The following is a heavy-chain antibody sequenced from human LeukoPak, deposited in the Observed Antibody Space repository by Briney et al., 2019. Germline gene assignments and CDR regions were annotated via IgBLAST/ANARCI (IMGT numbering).Heavy chain of an antibody. CDR1: GYTFTSYG. V-gene: IGHV1-18*01. Sequence: ASVKVSCKASGYTFTSYGISWVRQAPGQGLEWMGWISAYNGNTNYAQKLQGRVTMTTDTSTSTAYMELRSLRSGYTAVYYCTYSSTSSPLYYYYGMDVWGQGTTVTVSS. J-gene: IGHJ6*02. D-gene: IGHD2-2*01. CDR3: TYSSTSSPLYYYYGMDV. CDR2: ISAYNGNT.